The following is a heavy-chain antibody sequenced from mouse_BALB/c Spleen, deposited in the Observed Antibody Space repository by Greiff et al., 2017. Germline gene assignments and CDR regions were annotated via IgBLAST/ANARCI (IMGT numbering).Heavy chain of an antibody. D-gene: IGHD1-1*01. CDR3: ARLLLRNFDY. CDR2: ISYSGST. Sequence: VQLQQSGPGLVKPSQSLSLTCTVTGYSITSDYAWNWIRQFPGNKLEWMGYISYSGSTSYNPSLKSRISITRDTSKNQFFLQLNSVTTEDTATYYCARLLLRNFDYWGQGTTLTVSS. CDR1: GYSITSDYA. V-gene: IGHV3-2*02. J-gene: IGHJ2*01.